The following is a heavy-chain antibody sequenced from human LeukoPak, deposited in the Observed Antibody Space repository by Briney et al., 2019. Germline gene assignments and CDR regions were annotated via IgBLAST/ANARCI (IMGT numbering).Heavy chain of an antibody. D-gene: IGHD3-22*01. CDR1: GFTFSSYS. Sequence: PGGSLRLSCAASGFTFSSYSMNWVRQAPGKGLEWVSSISSSSSYIYYADSVKGRFTISRDNAKNSLYLQMNSLRAEDTAVYYCARGRSASGYYFDSRGYYDYFDYWGQGTLVTVSS. J-gene: IGHJ4*02. V-gene: IGHV3-21*01. CDR3: ARGRSASGYYFDSRGYYDYFDY. CDR2: ISSSSSYI.